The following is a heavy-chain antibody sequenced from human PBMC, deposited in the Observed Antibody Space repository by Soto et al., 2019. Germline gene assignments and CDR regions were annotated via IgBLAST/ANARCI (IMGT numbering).Heavy chain of an antibody. Sequence: QVQLVESGGGVVQPGRSLRLSCAASGFTFSSYAMHWVRQAPGKGLEWVAVISYDGSNKYYADSVKGRFTISRDNSKNTLYLQMNSLRAEDTAVYYCARDESSSWYLDYWGQGTLVTVSS. CDR1: GFTFSSYA. CDR3: ARDESSSWYLDY. J-gene: IGHJ4*02. D-gene: IGHD6-13*01. CDR2: ISYDGSNK. V-gene: IGHV3-30-3*01.